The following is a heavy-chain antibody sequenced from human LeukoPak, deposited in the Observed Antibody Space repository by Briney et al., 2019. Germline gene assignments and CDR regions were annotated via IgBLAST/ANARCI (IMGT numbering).Heavy chain of an antibody. CDR2: ISWNSGSI. D-gene: IGHD5-24*01. V-gene: IGHV3-9*01. Sequence: GGSLRLSCAASGFTFDDYAMHWVRQAPGKGLEWVSGISWNSGSIGYADSVKGRFTISRDNAKNSLYLQMNSLRAEDTALYYCAKGGGWLQSAYYFDYRGQGTLVTVSS. CDR3: AKGGGWLQSAYYFDY. CDR1: GFTFDDYA. J-gene: IGHJ4*02.